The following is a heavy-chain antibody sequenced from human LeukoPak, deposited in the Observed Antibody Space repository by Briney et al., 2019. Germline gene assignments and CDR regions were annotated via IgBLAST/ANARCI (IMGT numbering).Heavy chain of an antibody. D-gene: IGHD6-19*01. Sequence: GGSLRLSCAASGVSFSNYGIHWVRQAPAKGLGWVAYMRLYGNDKYYADSMRGRFTISRDNSKNTLYLQMNSLRTEDTAVYYCANGAGYASGKFDYWGQGTLVTVSS. CDR2: MRLYGNDK. CDR1: GVSFSNYG. V-gene: IGHV3-30*02. CDR3: ANGAGYASGKFDY. J-gene: IGHJ4*02.